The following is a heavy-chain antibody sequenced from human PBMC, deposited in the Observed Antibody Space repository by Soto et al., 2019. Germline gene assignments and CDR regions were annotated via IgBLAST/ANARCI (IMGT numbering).Heavy chain of an antibody. Sequence: QVELVQSGAEVKKPGSSVKVSCTASGTTFNTFAISWVRQAPGQGLEWMGGVIPVRGPAFYSQKVQGSVTITADKSTPTAYLELSSLRSEHTAVYYDARAAKRSLDKGGQETLVTVSS. D-gene: IGHD3-3*01. CDR1: GTTFNTFA. J-gene: IGHJ4*02. CDR3: ARAAKRSLDK. V-gene: IGHV1-69*06. CDR2: VIPVRGPA.